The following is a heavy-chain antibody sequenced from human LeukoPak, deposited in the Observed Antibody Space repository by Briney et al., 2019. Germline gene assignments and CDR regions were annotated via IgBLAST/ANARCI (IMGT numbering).Heavy chain of an antibody. V-gene: IGHV4-4*07. D-gene: IGHD5-12*01. J-gene: IGHJ5*02. CDR2: VYTDATT. CDR3: ARGGYSGSDWTT. Sequence: SETLSLTCTVSGGSISSYYWSWIRQPAGKGLEWIGRVYTDATTSYNPSLKSRVTISVDTSKSQFSLKLSSVTAADAAVYYCARGGYSGSDWTTWGQGTRVTVSS. CDR1: GGSISSYY.